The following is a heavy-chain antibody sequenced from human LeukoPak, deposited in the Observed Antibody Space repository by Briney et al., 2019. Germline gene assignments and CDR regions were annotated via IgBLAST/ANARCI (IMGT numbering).Heavy chain of an antibody. D-gene: IGHD4-11*01. CDR2: MNPNSGNR. CDR1: VYTFTIHD. V-gene: IGHV1-8*01. Sequence: ASVTVSFTSSVYTFTIHDINGVGQATGQGREGMGGMNPNSGNRGNAQKFQGRVTIARNTSISTAYMELSSLRSEDTAVYYCARGPAYSNYGAYYYYMDVWDKGTTVTVSS. CDR3: ARGPAYSNYGAYYYYMDV. J-gene: IGHJ6*03.